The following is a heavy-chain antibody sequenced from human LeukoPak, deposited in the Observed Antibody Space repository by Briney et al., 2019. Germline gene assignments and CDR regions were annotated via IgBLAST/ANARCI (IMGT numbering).Heavy chain of an antibody. CDR2: IYYSGST. J-gene: IGHJ4*02. D-gene: IGHD1-26*01. V-gene: IGHV4-30-4*08. CDR1: GGSIGSGDYY. CDR3: ARGVVGALLGY. Sequence: PSETLSLTCTVSGGSIGSGDYYWSWIRQPPGKGLEWIGYIYYSGSTYYNPSLKSRVTISVDTSKNQFSLKLSSVTAADTAVYYCARGVVGALLGYWGQGTLVTVSS.